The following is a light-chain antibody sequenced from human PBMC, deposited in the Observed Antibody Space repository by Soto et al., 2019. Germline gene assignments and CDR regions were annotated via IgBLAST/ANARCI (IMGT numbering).Light chain of an antibody. J-gene: IGKJ1*01. CDR1: QSVSSH. Sequence: EIVMPQSPDTLFVSLGEGATLSCRASQSVSSHLAWYQHKPGQAPRLLIYQTSIRAAGIPARFSASGSGTDFTLTISDVQPEDFALYYCHQRQSWPRTFGQGTKV. V-gene: IGKV3D-15*03. CDR2: QTS. CDR3: HQRQSWPRT.